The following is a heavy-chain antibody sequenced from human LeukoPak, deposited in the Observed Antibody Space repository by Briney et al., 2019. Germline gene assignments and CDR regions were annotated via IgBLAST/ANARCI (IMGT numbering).Heavy chain of an antibody. D-gene: IGHD6-13*01. J-gene: IGHJ4*02. CDR2: IYSGGST. CDR3: ARGKYSSSWYYFDY. Sequence: PGGSLRLSCAASGFTFSSFAMSWVRQAPGKGLEWVSVIYSGGSTYYADSVKGRFTISRDNSKNTLYLQMNSLRAEDTAVYYCARGKYSSSWYYFDYWGQGTLVTVSP. CDR1: GFTFSSFA. V-gene: IGHV3-53*01.